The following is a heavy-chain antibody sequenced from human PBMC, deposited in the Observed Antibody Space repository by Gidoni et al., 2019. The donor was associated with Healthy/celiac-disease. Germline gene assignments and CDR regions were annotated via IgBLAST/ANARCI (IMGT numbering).Heavy chain of an antibody. Sequence: QLQLQESGPGLVKPSETLSLTCTVSGGSISSSSYYWGWIRQPPGKGLEWIGSIYYSGSTYYNPSLKSRDTISVDTSKNQFSLKLSSVTAADTAVYYCARQVEVGAIVQNWFDPWGQGTLVTVSS. CDR3: ARQVEVGAIVQNWFDP. CDR2: IYYSGST. D-gene: IGHD1-26*01. J-gene: IGHJ5*02. CDR1: GGSISSSSYY. V-gene: IGHV4-39*01.